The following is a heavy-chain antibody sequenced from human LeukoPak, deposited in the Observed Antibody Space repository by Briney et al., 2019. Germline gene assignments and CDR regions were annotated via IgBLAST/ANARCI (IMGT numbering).Heavy chain of an antibody. J-gene: IGHJ4*02. CDR1: GFTFSSYA. D-gene: IGHD3-22*01. V-gene: IGHV3-23*01. CDR3: AKDMPKYYYDSSGPLDY. CDR2: ISGSGGST. Sequence: GGSLRLSCAASGFTFSSYAMSWVRQAPGKGLEWVSAISGSGGSTYYADSVKGRFTISRDNAKNSLYLQMNSLRAEDTALYYCAKDMPKYYYDSSGPLDYWGQGTLVTVSS.